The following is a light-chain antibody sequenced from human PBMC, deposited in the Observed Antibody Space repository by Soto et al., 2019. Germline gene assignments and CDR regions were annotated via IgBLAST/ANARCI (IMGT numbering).Light chain of an antibody. CDR2: AAS. Sequence: DIQMTQSPSSLSASVGDRVTITCRASQDINKYLAWFQQKPGKVPEVLIYAASTLQSGVPSRFSGSGSGTDFTLTISSLQPEDVATYYCQEYYSAPDTCGPGTKVEIK. CDR1: QDINKY. V-gene: IGKV1-27*01. CDR3: QEYYSAPDT. J-gene: IGKJ3*01.